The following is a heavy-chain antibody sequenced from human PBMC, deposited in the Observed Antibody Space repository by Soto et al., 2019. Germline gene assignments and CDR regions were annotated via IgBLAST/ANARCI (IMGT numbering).Heavy chain of an antibody. CDR2: INAGNGNT. V-gene: IGHV1-3*01. D-gene: IGHD3-16*01. CDR1: GYTFTSYA. J-gene: IGHJ3*01. CDR3: ASRRFVGGGCYDHSNAFEL. Sequence: ASVQVSCKASGYTFTSYAMHWVLQAPGQRLEWMGWINAGNGNTKYSQKFQGRVTITRDTSASTAYMELSSLRSEDTAVYYCASRRFVGGGCYDHSNAFELSVQGTVVTV.